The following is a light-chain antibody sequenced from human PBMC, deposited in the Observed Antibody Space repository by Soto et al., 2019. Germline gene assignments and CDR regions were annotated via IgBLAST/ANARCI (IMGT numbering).Light chain of an antibody. Sequence: DFVMTQSPDSLAVSLGERATINCKSSQSLLHRFNNKDYLTWYQLKPGQPSKLLISWASTRESGVPDRISGSGSGTDFTLTISSLQAEDVAVYYCQQYYDPPWTCGQGTKLE. CDR3: QQYYDPPWT. V-gene: IGKV4-1*01. J-gene: IGKJ1*01. CDR1: QSLLHRFNNKDY. CDR2: WAS.